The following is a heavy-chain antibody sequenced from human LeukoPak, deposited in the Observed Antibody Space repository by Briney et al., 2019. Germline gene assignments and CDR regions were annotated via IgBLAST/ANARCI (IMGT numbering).Heavy chain of an antibody. J-gene: IGHJ4*02. Sequence: GGSLRLSCAASGFTFSSYAMSWVRQAPGKGLEWVSAISGSGGSTYYADSVKGRFTISRDNSKNTLYLQMNSLRAEDTAVYYCAKGRLTMVREVQYYFDYWGQGTLVTVSS. CDR3: AKGRLTMVREVQYYFDY. D-gene: IGHD3-10*01. CDR2: ISGSGGST. CDR1: GFTFSSYA. V-gene: IGHV3-23*01.